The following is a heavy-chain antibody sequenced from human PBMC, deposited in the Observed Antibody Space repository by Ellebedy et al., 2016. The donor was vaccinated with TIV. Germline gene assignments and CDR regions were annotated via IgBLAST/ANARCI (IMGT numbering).Heavy chain of an antibody. CDR1: GGSISSGSYY. D-gene: IGHD3-3*01. V-gene: IGHV4-61*02. CDR2: IYTSGST. J-gene: IGHJ4*02. CDR3: ARFLEWLSYFDY. Sequence: SETLSLTXTVSGGSISSGSYYWSWIRQPAGKGLEWIGRIYTSGSTNYNPSLKSRVTMSVDTSKNQFSLKLSSVTAADTAVYYCARFLEWLSYFDYWGQGTLVTVSS.